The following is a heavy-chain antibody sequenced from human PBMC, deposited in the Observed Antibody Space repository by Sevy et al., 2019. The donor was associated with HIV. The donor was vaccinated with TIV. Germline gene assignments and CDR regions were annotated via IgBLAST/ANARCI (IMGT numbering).Heavy chain of an antibody. J-gene: IGHJ6*02. CDR3: AREVMAAAYGMDV. D-gene: IGHD6-13*01. V-gene: IGHV3-30-3*01. Sequence: GGSLRLSCAASGFTFSRYAMHWVRQAPGKGLEWVAVISYDGSNKYYADSVKGRFTISRDNSKNTLYLQMNSLRAEDTAVYYCAREVMAAAYGMDVWGQGTTVTVSS. CDR1: GFTFSRYA. CDR2: ISYDGSNK.